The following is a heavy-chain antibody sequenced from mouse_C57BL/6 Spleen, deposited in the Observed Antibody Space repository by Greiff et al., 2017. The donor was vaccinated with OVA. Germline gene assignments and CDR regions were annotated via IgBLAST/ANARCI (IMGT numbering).Heavy chain of an antibody. CDR3: ARLSSYFDY. D-gene: IGHD1-1*01. CDR2: ISSGGSYT. CDR1: GFTFSSYG. V-gene: IGHV5-6*01. Sequence: EVQRVESGGDLVKPGGSLKLSCAASGFTFSSYGMSWVRQTPDKRLEWVATISSGGSYTYYPDSVKGRFTISRDNAKNTLYLQMSSLKSEDTAMYYCARLSSYFDYWGQGTTLTVSS. J-gene: IGHJ2*01.